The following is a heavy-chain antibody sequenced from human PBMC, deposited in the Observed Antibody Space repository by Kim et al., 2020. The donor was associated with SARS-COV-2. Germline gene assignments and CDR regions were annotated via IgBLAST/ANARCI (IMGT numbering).Heavy chain of an antibody. J-gene: IGHJ3*02. CDR2: IWYDGSNK. CDR3: ARAGDSYAFDI. V-gene: IGHV3-33*01. D-gene: IGHD3-10*01. CDR1: GFTFSSYG. Sequence: GGSLRLSCAASGFTFSSYGMHWVRQAPGKGLEWVAVIWYDGSNKYYADSVKGRFTISRDNSKNTLYLQMNSLRAEDTAVYYCARAGDSYAFDIWGQGTMVTVSS.